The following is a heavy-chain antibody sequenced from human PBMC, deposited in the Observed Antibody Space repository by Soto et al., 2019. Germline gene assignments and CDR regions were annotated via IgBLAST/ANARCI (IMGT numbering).Heavy chain of an antibody. V-gene: IGHV4-34*01. D-gene: IGHD2-2*01. CDR2: INHSGST. CDR1: GGSFSGYY. J-gene: IGHJ5*02. CDR3: ARGYPIVVVPAAMGWFDP. Sequence: SETLSLTCAVYGGSFSGYYWSWIRQPPGKGLEWIGEINHSGSTNYNPSPKSRVTISVDTSKNQFSLKLSSVTAAVTAVYYCARGYPIVVVPAAMGWFDPWGQGTLVTVSS.